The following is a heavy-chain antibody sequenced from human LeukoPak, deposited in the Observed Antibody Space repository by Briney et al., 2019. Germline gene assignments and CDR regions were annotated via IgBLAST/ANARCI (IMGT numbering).Heavy chain of an antibody. V-gene: IGHV4-34*01. D-gene: IGHD1-26*01. CDR1: GVSFSSYY. J-gene: IGHJ4*02. Sequence: PSETLSLTCAVYGVSFSSYYLSWIRQPPGKGLEWIGEINYSGSTNYNPSLKSRGNKSVDTSKHQFSLKLSSVTAADTAVYYCARNYKGGSYYGYWGQGTLVTVSS. CDR2: INYSGST. CDR3: ARNYKGGSYYGY.